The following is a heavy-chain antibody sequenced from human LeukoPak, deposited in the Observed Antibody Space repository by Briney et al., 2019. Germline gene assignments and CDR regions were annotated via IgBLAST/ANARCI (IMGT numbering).Heavy chain of an antibody. CDR3: ARDYHGQQLKPSYMDV. V-gene: IGHV1-3*01. Sequence: GASVKVSCKASGYTFTSYAMHWVRQAPGQRLEWMGWINAGNGNTKYSQKFQGRVTITRDTSASTAYMELSSLRSEDTAVYYCARDYHGQQLKPSYMDVWGKGTTVTVSS. CDR2: INAGNGNT. J-gene: IGHJ6*03. D-gene: IGHD6-13*01. CDR1: GYTFTSYA.